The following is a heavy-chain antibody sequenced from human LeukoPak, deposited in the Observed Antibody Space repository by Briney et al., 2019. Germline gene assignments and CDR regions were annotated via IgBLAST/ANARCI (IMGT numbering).Heavy chain of an antibody. CDR2: INPNSGGT. Sequence: GSSVKVSCKPSRYTFSRYYILWVRQAPGQGLEWMGWINPNSGGTNSAQKLQGPVTMTRDTSISTAYMEVSSLRSDDTAVYFCARDTRYCTNGICYAYYFDYWGQGALVTVSS. CDR1: RYTFSRYY. D-gene: IGHD2-8*01. CDR3: ARDTRYCTNGICYAYYFDY. J-gene: IGHJ4*02. V-gene: IGHV1-2*02.